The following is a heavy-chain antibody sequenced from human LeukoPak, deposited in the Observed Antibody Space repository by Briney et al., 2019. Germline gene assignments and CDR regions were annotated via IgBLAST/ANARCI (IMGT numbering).Heavy chain of an antibody. CDR2: LSDSGGRT. CDR1: GITLSNYG. CDR3: ATGERMVRGDGVDY. D-gene: IGHD3-10*01. V-gene: IGHV3-23*01. J-gene: IGHJ4*02. Sequence: GGSLRLSCAVSGITLSNYGMSWVRQAPGKGLERVAGLSDSGGRTNYADSVKGRFTISRDNSKNTLYLQMNSLRAEDTAVYFCATGERMVRGDGVDYWGQGTLVTVSS.